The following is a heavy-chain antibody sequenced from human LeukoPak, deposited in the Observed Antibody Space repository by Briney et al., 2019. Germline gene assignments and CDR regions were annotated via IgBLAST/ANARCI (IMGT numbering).Heavy chain of an antibody. CDR3: ARGVVAAPQTFDY. CDR2: IYTSGST. CDR1: GGSISSGSYY. V-gene: IGHV4-61*02. J-gene: IGHJ4*02. Sequence: SETLSLTCTVSGGSISSGSYYWSWIRQPAGKGLEWIGLIYTSGSTNYNPSLKSRVTISVDTSKNQFSLKLTSVTAADTAVYYCARGVVAAPQTFDYWGQGTLVTVSS. D-gene: IGHD2-15*01.